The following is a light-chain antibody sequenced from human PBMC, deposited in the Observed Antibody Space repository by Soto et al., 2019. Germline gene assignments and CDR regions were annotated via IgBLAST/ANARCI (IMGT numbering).Light chain of an antibody. V-gene: IGLV2-14*03. CDR2: DVS. CDR3: SSYKTSTSFIL. J-gene: IGLJ2*01. Sequence: QSALTQPASVSGSPGQSITISCTGTSSDIGNYDFVSWYQQVPGTAPKSMIYDVSSRPSGVSNRFSGSKSGNTASLAICGLQAEDEADYYCSSYKTSTSFILFGGGTKVTVL. CDR1: SSDIGNYDF.